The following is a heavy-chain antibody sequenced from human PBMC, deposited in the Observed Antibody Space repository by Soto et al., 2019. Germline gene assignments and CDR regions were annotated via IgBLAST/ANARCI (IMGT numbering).Heavy chain of an antibody. CDR3: ARVGRRGSYTY. Sequence: QVQLQQWGAGLLKPSETVSITCAVYGGSFSGYYWSWIRQPPGKGLEWIGEINHTGSTDYNPSLKSRVTISVDTSKNQFSLKLSSVTAADTAVYYCARVGRRGSYTYWGQGTLVTVSS. CDR2: INHTGST. D-gene: IGHD3-16*01. J-gene: IGHJ4*02. CDR1: GGSFSGYY. V-gene: IGHV4-34*01.